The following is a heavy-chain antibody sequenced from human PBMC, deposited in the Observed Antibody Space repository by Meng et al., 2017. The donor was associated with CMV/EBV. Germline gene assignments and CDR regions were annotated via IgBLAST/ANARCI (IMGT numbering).Heavy chain of an antibody. CDR1: GGTFSSYS. CDR2: IIPILGIA. J-gene: IGHJ6*02. CDR3: ADYSGSYWGPHCGMDV. V-gene: IGHV1-69*02. D-gene: IGHD1-26*01. Sequence: SVKVSCKASGGTFSSYSISWVRQAPGQGLEWMGRIIPILGIANYAQKFQGRVTITANKSTSTAYMELSSLRSEDTAVYYCADYSGSYWGPHCGMDVWGQGTTVTVSS.